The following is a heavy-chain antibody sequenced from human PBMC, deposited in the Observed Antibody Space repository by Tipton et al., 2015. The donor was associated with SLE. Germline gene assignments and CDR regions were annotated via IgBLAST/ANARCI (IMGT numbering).Heavy chain of an antibody. Sequence: SLRLSCAASGFIFSSYGMHWVRQAPGKGLEWVAVIWYDGSNKYYADSVKGRFTISRDNSKNTLYLQMNSLRAEDTAVYYCAISLAVAALGYFQHWGQGTLVTVSS. CDR1: GFIFSSYG. CDR3: AISLAVAALGYFQH. V-gene: IGHV3-33*01. D-gene: IGHD6-19*01. J-gene: IGHJ1*01. CDR2: IWYDGSNK.